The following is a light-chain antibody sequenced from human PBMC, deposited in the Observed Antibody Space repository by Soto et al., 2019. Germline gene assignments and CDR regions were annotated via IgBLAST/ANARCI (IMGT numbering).Light chain of an antibody. Sequence: DIQMTQSPSSLSASVGGRVTITCQESQSIRSYLNWYQQKPGKAPKLLIYAASSLQSGVPSRFSGSGSGTDFILTISSLQPEDFATYYCQQSYSTPSWTFGQGTKVDIK. CDR1: QSIRSY. CDR2: AAS. CDR3: QQSYSTPSWT. J-gene: IGKJ1*01. V-gene: IGKV1-39*01.